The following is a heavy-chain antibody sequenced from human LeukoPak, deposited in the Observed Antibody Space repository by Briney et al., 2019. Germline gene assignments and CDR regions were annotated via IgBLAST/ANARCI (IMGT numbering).Heavy chain of an antibody. V-gene: IGHV4-34*01. CDR1: GASFNVYY. CDR2: INHIGST. Sequence: SETLSLTCAVYGASFNVYYWTWLRQPPGKGLEWIGEINHIGSTNYNPSLKSRVTISVDTSKNQFSLKLSSVTAADTAVYYCARRRLYYYDSGHRGFDYWGQGTLATVYS. CDR3: ARRRLYYYDSGHRGFDY. J-gene: IGHJ4*02. D-gene: IGHD3-22*01.